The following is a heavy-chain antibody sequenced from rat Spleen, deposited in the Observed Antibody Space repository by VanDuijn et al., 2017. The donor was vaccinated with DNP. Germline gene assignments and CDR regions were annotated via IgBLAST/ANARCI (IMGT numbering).Heavy chain of an antibody. Sequence: QVQLKESGPGLVQPSQTLSLTCTVSGFSLTNYHVHWVRQPPGKGLEWIAAVSSGGNTYYNSGLKSRLSISRDTSKSQVFLKMHSLQIEDTATYYCARYYGYNYYAMDAWGQGTSVTVSS. J-gene: IGHJ4*01. D-gene: IGHD1-9*01. CDR2: VSSGGNT. CDR3: ARYYGYNYYAMDA. CDR1: GFSLTNYH. V-gene: IGHV2S12*01.